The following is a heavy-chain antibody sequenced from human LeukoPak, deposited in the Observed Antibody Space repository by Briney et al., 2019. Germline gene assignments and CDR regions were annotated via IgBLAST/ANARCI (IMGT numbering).Heavy chain of an antibody. CDR3: ARCWGSGIYLFDAFDI. CDR2: ISISGSTI. Sequence: PGGSLRLSCAASGFTFSSYEMNWVRQAPGKGLEWVSYISISGSTIYYADSVKGRFTISRDNAKKSLYLQMNSLRAEDTAVYYCARCWGSGIYLFDAFDIWGQGTMVTVSS. D-gene: IGHD1-26*01. J-gene: IGHJ3*02. V-gene: IGHV3-48*03. CDR1: GFTFSSYE.